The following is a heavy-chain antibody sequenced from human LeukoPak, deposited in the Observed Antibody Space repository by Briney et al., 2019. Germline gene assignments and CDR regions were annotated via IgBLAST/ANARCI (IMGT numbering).Heavy chain of an antibody. J-gene: IGHJ4*02. CDR3: ARDHRHDYASHTDY. Sequence: GGSLRLSCAVSGFTFDDYGMSWVRQAPGKGLEWVSGINWNGGSTGYADSVKGRFTISRDNAKNSLYLQMNSLRAEDTALYYCARDHRHDYASHTDYWGQGTLVTVSS. CDR1: GFTFDDYG. D-gene: IGHD4-17*01. V-gene: IGHV3-20*04. CDR2: INWNGGST.